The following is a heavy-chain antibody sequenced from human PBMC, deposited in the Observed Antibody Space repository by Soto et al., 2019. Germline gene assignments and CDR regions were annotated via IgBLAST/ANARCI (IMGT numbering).Heavy chain of an antibody. J-gene: IGHJ3*02. CDR2: INWNSRTI. CDR1: GFTFQNFA. CDR3: VKDFSGYTHGVRAFAI. V-gene: IGHV3-9*01. D-gene: IGHD5-18*01. Sequence: EVQLVESGGGFVQPGRSLTLACATSGFTFQNFAMHWVRQAPGKGLIWVSSINWNSRTILYADSVKGRFTISRDNATSSLYLQMNSLRVEDTALYYCVKDFSGYTHGVRAFAIWGQGTIVTVSS.